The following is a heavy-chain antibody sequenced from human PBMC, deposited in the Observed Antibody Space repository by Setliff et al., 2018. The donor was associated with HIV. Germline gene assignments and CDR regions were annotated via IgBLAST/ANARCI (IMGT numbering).Heavy chain of an antibody. CDR3: ARPEQANDWGYYFDS. V-gene: IGHV4-39*01. CDR1: GGSISSYSYF. Sequence: SETLSLTCTVSGGSISSYSYFWGWVCQPPGKGLEWIGNIYRSGSTYYYNPSLKSRVTMSVDTSKNQFSMKLSSVTAADTAVYYCARPEQANDWGYYFDSWGQGTRVTVS. J-gene: IGHJ4*02. CDR2: IYRSGSTY. D-gene: IGHD7-27*01.